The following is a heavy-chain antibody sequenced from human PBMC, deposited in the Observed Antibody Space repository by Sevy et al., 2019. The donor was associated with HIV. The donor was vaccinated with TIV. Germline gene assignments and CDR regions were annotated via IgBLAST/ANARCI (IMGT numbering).Heavy chain of an antibody. V-gene: IGHV3-7*04. CDR1: GFSLESYW. J-gene: IGHJ4*02. CDR3: VRAIQSEGSF. CDR2: IKEDDTVK. D-gene: IGHD2-21*01. Sequence: GGSLRLSCVASGFSLESYWMYWVRQAPGKPLEWVANIKEDDTVKYYVESVKGRFTISRDNGRNLVYLLMNNLKVEDTALDYCVRAIQSEGSFWGQGTRVTVSS.